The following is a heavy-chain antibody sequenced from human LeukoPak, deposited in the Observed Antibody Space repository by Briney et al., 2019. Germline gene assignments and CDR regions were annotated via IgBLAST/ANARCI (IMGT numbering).Heavy chain of an antibody. CDR3: AKGTHLSGYYYSFDY. Sequence: QPGRSLRLSCAASGFTFSSYGMHWVRQAPGKGLEWVAVISYDGSNKYYADSVKGRFTISRDNSKNTLYLQMNSLRAEDTAVYYCAKGTHLSGYYYSFDYWGQGTLVTVSS. CDR1: GFTFSSYG. J-gene: IGHJ4*02. V-gene: IGHV3-30*18. D-gene: IGHD3-22*01. CDR2: ISYDGSNK.